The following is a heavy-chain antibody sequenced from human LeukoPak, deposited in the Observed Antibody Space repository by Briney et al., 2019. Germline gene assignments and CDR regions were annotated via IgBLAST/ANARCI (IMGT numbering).Heavy chain of an antibody. CDR1: GGSISSYY. CDR3: ARTYYYGSGRYFDY. J-gene: IGHJ4*02. D-gene: IGHD3-10*01. V-gene: IGHV4-59*01. CDR2: IYHSGST. Sequence: SSETLSPTCTVSGGSISSYYWSWIRQPPGKGLDWIGYIYHSGSTNYNPSLKSRFTISLDTSKNQFSPKLSSVTAADAAVYYCARTYYYGSGRYFDYWGQGTLVTVSS.